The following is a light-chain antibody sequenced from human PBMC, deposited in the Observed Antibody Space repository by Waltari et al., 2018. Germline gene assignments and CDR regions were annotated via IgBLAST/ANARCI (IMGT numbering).Light chain of an antibody. J-gene: IGLJ1*01. Sequence: QSALTQPASVSGSPGQSITISCTGTTSDVWTTNLASCYQHHRGKAPKLIIFGGTKRPSGVSNRFVASKSGNTASLTISGLQADDEADYHCCSYVSNTYVFGTGTKVTVL. V-gene: IGLV2-23*01. CDR2: GGT. CDR1: TSDVWTTNL. CDR3: CSYVSNTYV.